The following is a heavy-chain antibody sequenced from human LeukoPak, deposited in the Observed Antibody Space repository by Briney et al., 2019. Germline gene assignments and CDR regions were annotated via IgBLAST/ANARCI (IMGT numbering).Heavy chain of an antibody. J-gene: IGHJ4*02. CDR3: AKDNIAAAGTIGY. CDR2: ISSSSSYI. CDR1: GFTFSSYS. V-gene: IGHV3-21*01. Sequence: GGCLRLSCAASGFTFSSYSMNWVRQAPGKGLEWVSSISSSSSYIYYADSVKGRFTISRDNAKNSLYLQMNSLRAEDTAVYYCAKDNIAAAGTIGYWGQGALVTVSS. D-gene: IGHD6-13*01.